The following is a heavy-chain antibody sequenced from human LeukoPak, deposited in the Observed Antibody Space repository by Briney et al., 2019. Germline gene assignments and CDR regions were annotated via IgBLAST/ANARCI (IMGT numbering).Heavy chain of an antibody. CDR3: ARKFRYCSSTSCYDAFDI. Sequence: GGSLRLSCAASGFTFSSYSMNWVRQAPGKGLEWVSSISSSSSYIYYADSVKGRFTISRDNAKNSLYLQMNSLRAEDTAVYYCARKFRYCSSTSCYDAFDIWGQGTMVTVSS. J-gene: IGHJ3*02. D-gene: IGHD2-2*01. CDR1: GFTFSSYS. V-gene: IGHV3-21*01. CDR2: ISSSSSYI.